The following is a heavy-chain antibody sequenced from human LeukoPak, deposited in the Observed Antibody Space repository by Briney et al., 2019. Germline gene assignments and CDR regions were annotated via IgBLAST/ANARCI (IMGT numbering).Heavy chain of an antibody. CDR2: IYHGGST. CDR1: GYSISGGYY. D-gene: IGHD3-9*01. Sequence: SETLSLTCTVSGYSISGGYYWGWIRQPPGKGLEWIGTIYHGGSTYYNPSLESRVTISLDTSKNHFSLNQTSVTAADTAMYYCARVAERTWLPYDAAFDIWGLGTMVTVSS. J-gene: IGHJ3*02. CDR3: ARVAERTWLPYDAAFDI. V-gene: IGHV4-38-2*02.